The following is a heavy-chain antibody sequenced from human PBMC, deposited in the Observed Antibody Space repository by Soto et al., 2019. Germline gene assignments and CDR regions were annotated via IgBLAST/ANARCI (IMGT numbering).Heavy chain of an antibody. Sequence: EVQLLESGGGLVQPGGSLRLSCVGSGFAFSGHGMSWVRQAPGKGLEWVSAIGGSVGSTFYADSVKGRFTISRDNSKNMLYLQMNRRRGEDTALYYCAKERTRAARHYDQLGQGVLVNVSS. J-gene: IGHJ4*02. D-gene: IGHD6-6*01. V-gene: IGHV3-23*01. CDR2: IGGSVGST. CDR3: AKERTRAARHYDQ. CDR1: GFAFSGHG.